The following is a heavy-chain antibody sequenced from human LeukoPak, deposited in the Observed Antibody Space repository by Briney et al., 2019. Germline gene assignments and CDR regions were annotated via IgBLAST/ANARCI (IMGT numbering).Heavy chain of an antibody. V-gene: IGHV3-21*01. CDR3: ARESYDSSGYYPRDFDY. D-gene: IGHD3-22*01. J-gene: IGHJ4*02. Sequence: PGASLRLSCAASGFTFSSHGMNWVRQAPGKGLEWVSSVSSSSRYMYYADSVQGRFTIFRDNAENSLFLQMNILRAEDTAVYYCARESYDSSGYYPRDFDYWGQGTLVTVSS. CDR1: GFTFSSHG. CDR2: VSSSSRYM.